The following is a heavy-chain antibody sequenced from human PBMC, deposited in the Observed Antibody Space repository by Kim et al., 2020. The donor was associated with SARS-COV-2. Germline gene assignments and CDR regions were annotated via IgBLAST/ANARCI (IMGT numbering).Heavy chain of an antibody. V-gene: IGHV3-43*02. CDR2: VSGDGGTT. D-gene: IGHD6-19*01. J-gene: IGHJ4*02. CDR1: GFSFADSV. Sequence: GGSLRLSCAASGFSFADSVIHWFRQAPGKGLEWVALVSGDGGTTYYADSVKGRFTISRDNSKDSLYLQMNSLRTDDTAFYYCSKASGWLPTYWGQGTLVTVSS. CDR3: SKASGWLPTY.